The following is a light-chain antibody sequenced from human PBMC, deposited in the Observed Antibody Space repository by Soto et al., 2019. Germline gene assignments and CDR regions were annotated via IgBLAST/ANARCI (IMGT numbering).Light chain of an antibody. J-gene: IGKJ1*01. Sequence: TQTPENLSLSPGERATLSCRASQSVSSNYLAWYQQKPGQAPRLLIYDASNRATGIPARFSGSGSGTEFTLTINSLQSEDFAVYYCQQYNNWPMWTFGQGTKVDI. CDR1: QSVSSN. CDR3: QQYNNWPMWT. CDR2: DAS. V-gene: IGKV3D-15*01.